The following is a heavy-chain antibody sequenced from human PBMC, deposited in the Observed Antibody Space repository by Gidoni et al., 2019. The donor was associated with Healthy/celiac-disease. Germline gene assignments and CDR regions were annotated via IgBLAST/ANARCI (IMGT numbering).Heavy chain of an antibody. Sequence: QVQLVESGGGLVKPAGSLRLPCAASGFTFTYYYMIWIRQAPGKGLVWVSYISGSSSYTNYADSVKGRFTISRDNAKNSLYLQMNSLGAEDTAVYYCARDPSVYCSSTSCSAGAFDIWGQGTMVTVSS. D-gene: IGHD2-2*01. CDR3: ARDPSVYCSSTSCSAGAFDI. J-gene: IGHJ3*02. V-gene: IGHV3-11*05. CDR2: ISGSSSYT. CDR1: GFTFTYYY.